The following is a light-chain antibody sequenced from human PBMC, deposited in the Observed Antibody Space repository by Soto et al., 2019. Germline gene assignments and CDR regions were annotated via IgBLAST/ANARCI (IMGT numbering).Light chain of an antibody. J-gene: IGLJ1*01. CDR2: DVT. CDR3: CAYAGIYV. Sequence: QSALTQPASVSGSPGQSITISCTGTSRDVGRYNLVSWYQQHPGKAPKLMIYDVTKRPSGVSHRFSGSKSGTTASLTISGLQAEDEADYYCCAYAGIYVFGSGTKVTVL. V-gene: IGLV2-23*02. CDR1: SRDVGRYNL.